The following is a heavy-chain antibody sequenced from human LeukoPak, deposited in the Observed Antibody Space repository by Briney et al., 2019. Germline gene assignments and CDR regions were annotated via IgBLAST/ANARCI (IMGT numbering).Heavy chain of an antibody. Sequence: SETLSLTCTVSGGSISSYYWSWIRQPPGKGLERIGYIYYSGSTNYNPSLKSRVTISVDTSKNQFSLKLSSVTAADTAVYYCARAGAVAGWVLDYWGQGTLVTVSS. CDR2: IYYSGST. J-gene: IGHJ4*02. D-gene: IGHD6-19*01. V-gene: IGHV4-59*01. CDR3: ARAGAVAGWVLDY. CDR1: GGSISSYY.